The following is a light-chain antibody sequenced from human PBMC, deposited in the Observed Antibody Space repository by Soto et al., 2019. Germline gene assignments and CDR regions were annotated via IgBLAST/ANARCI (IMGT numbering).Light chain of an antibody. J-gene: IGKJ1*01. V-gene: IGKV1-8*01. Sequence: AIRMTQSTSSFSASTGDRFTITCLASQGISSYLAWYQQKPGKAPKLLIYAASTLQSGVPSRFSGSGSGTDFTLTISCLQSEDFATYYCQQYYSYPWTFGQVTKVDIK. CDR2: AAS. CDR1: QGISSY. CDR3: QQYYSYPWT.